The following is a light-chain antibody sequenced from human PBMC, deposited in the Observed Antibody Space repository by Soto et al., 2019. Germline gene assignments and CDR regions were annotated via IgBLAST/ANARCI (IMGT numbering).Light chain of an antibody. J-gene: IGLJ3*02. CDR2: DNR. V-gene: IGLV1-40*01. Sequence: QSALTQPPSVSGAPGQRVTISCTGSSSNTGAGYNVHWYQQLPGTAPKLLIFDNRHRPSGVPDRFSGSKSGTSASLAITGLQAEDEGDYYCQSYDSSLSGSWVFGGGTKLTVL. CDR3: QSYDSSLSGSWV. CDR1: SSNTGAGYN.